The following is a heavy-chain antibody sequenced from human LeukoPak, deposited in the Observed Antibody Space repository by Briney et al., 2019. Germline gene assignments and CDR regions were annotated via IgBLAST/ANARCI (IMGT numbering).Heavy chain of an antibody. J-gene: IGHJ4*02. CDR1: VFTFSSYG. V-gene: IGHV3-30*02. CDR3: ARDLYCSGGSCYNGIYY. Sequence: PGGSLRLSCAASVFTFSSYGMHWVRQAPGKGLEWVAFIWYDGSNKYYADSVKGRFTISRDNSKNTLYLQMSSLRAEDTAMYYCARDLYCSGGSCYNGIYYWGQGTLVTVSS. D-gene: IGHD2-15*01. CDR2: IWYDGSNK.